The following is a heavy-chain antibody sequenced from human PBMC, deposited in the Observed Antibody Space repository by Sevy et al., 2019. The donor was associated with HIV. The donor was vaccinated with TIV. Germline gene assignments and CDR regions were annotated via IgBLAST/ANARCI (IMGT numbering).Heavy chain of an antibody. CDR3: ARLDFVAGNDY. CDR2: IRQDGGEK. Sequence: GGSLRLSCAGSGFTFGGYMMNWVRQAPGRGLEWVANIRQDGGEKYYVDSVKGRFTISRDNAKNSLFLQMNSLRAEDTAVYYCARLDFVAGNDYWGQGTLVTVSS. J-gene: IGHJ4*02. V-gene: IGHV3-7*01. CDR1: GFTFGGYM. D-gene: IGHD6-19*01.